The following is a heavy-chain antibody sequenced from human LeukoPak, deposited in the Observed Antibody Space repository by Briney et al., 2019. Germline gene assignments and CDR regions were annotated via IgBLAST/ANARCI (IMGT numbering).Heavy chain of an antibody. CDR3: ARSWAMVSADDY. Sequence: ASVTVSCKASGYTFTSYGISWVRQAPGQGLEWMGWISAYNGNTDYAQKLQGRVTMTTDTSTSTAYMELRSLRSDDTAVYYCARSWAMVSADDYWGQGTLVTVSS. CDR1: GYTFTSYG. V-gene: IGHV1-18*01. CDR2: ISAYNGNT. J-gene: IGHJ4*02. D-gene: IGHD5-18*01.